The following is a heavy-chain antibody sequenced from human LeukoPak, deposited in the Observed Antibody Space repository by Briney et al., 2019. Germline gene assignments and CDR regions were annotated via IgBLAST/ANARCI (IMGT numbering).Heavy chain of an antibody. Sequence: GESLKISCKGSGYSFTSYWIGWVRQMPGKGLEWMGIIYPGDSDTRYSPSFQGQVTISADKSISTAYLQWGSLKASDTAMYYCARQAIGYCSSTSCYATYFDYWGQGTLVTVSS. J-gene: IGHJ4*02. CDR1: GYSFTSYW. CDR3: ARQAIGYCSSTSCYATYFDY. CDR2: IYPGDSDT. D-gene: IGHD2-2*01. V-gene: IGHV5-51*01.